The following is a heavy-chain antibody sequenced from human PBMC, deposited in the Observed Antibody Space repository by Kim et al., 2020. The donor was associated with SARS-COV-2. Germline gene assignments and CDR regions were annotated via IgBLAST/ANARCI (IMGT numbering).Heavy chain of an antibody. CDR3: ARSGGGSYFYYGMDV. J-gene: IGHJ6*02. D-gene: IGHD1-26*01. V-gene: IGHV3-30*01. Sequence: ADSVKGRFPISGDNSKNTLYLQMNSLRAEDTAVYYCARSGGGSYFYYGMDVWGQGTTVTVSS.